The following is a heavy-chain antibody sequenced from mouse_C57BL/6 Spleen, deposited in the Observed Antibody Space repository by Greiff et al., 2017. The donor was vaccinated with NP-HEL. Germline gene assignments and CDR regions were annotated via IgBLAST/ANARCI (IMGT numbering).Heavy chain of an antibody. V-gene: IGHV5-4*01. J-gene: IGHJ2*01. CDR3: ARDEGPLDY. CDR2: ISDGGSYT. CDR1: GFTFSSYA. Sequence: EVKLMESGGGLVKPGGSLKLSCAASGFTFSSYAMSWVRQTPEKRLAWVATISDGGSYTYYPDNVKGRFTISRDNAKNNLYLQMSHLKSEDTAMYYCARDEGPLDYWGQGTTLTVSS. D-gene: IGHD3-3*01.